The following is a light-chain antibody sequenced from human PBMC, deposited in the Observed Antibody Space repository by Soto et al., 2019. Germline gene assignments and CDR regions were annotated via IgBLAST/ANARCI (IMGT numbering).Light chain of an antibody. CDR3: QQYDSYSSGP. CDR1: QTINSW. J-gene: IGKJ1*01. V-gene: IGKV1-5*01. CDR2: DAS. Sequence: DIQMTQSASTLSVSLGDRVTITCGASQTINSWLAWYQQKPGKAPKVLIFDASSLKTGVPPRFSGSGSGTEFTLTISNLQPDDFATYYCQQYDSYSSGPFGQGTKVDIK.